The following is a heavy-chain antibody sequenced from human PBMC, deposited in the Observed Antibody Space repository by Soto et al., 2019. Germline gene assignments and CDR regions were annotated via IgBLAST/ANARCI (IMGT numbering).Heavy chain of an antibody. CDR1: GDTFSRHT. J-gene: IGHJ6*03. Sequence: QVQLVQSGAEVKKPGSSVKVSCKASGDTFSRHTISWVRQAPGQGLEWMGRIIPILGIANYAQKFQGRVTITAEKSTSTAYMDLSSLRIEGTAVYYCARGAEMGTVTKGYYYYMDVWGKGAPVTGSS. V-gene: IGHV1-69*02. CDR3: ARGAEMGTVTKGYYYYMDV. D-gene: IGHD4-17*01. CDR2: IIPILGIA.